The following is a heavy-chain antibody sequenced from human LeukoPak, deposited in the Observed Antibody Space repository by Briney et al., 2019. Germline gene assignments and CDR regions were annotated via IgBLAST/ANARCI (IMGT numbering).Heavy chain of an antibody. Sequence: PGGSLRLSCAASGFTFDTCAMTWVRQAPGKGLEWVSTIDGSSRSTYYADSVKGRFTISRDNSKNTLYLQMSSLRAEDTAVYYCAKVGNSSTYYPYYFDYWGQGTLVTVSS. CDR2: IDGSSRST. CDR1: GFTFDTCA. CDR3: AKVGNSSTYYPYYFDY. D-gene: IGHD3-22*01. J-gene: IGHJ4*02. V-gene: IGHV3-23*05.